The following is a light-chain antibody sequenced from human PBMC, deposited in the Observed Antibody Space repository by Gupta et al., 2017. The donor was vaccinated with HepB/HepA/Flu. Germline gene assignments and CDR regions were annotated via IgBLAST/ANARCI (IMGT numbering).Light chain of an antibody. J-gene: IGKJ1*01. Sequence: DIVFTQSAGTLSLSPGERATLSCRASQSVSSSSLAWYQQKPGQAPRPLIYGASSRATGSPARCSGSGDWTERTLTIRRLEPEECEVYYCKQSGISPPAVWTFGPGTKVEIK. CDR3: KQSGISPPAVWT. V-gene: IGKV3-20*01. CDR1: QSVSSSS. CDR2: GAS.